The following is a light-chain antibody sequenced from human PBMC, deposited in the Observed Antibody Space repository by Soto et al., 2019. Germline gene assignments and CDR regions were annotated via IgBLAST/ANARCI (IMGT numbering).Light chain of an antibody. V-gene: IGKV3-11*01. Sequence: EIVLTQSPATLSLSPGERATLSCRASQSVSSQLAWYQQKPGQAPRLLIYDASNRATGIPARFSGSGSGTDFTLTISSLEPEDFAVYYCQQRSNGITFGQGTRLEIK. CDR3: QQRSNGIT. CDR1: QSVSSQ. J-gene: IGKJ5*01. CDR2: DAS.